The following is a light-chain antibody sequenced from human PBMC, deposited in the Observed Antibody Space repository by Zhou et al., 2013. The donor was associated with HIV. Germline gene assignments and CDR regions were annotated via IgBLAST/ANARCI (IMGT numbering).Light chain of an antibody. J-gene: IGKJ4*01. CDR1: QTISSN. Sequence: EIVMTQSPATLSVSPGEGATLSCRASQTISSNLAWYRQKPGQTPRLLIYQTSIRTTGTPARFSGSGSGTDFALTISSLQPEDFAIYYCQQYNDWPPITFGGGTKVEV. CDR3: QQYNDWPPIT. V-gene: IGKV3D-15*01. CDR2: QTS.